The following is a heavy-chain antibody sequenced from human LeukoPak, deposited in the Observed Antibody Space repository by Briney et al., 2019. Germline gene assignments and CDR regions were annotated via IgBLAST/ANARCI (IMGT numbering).Heavy chain of an antibody. D-gene: IGHD5-24*01. CDR3: ARDTEMATINDY. CDR2: LNPNSGGT. J-gene: IGHJ4*02. V-gene: IGHV1-2*02. CDR1: GYTFTGYY. Sequence: ASVKVSCKASGYTFTGYYMHWVRQAPGQGLEWMGWLNPNSGGTNYAQKFQGRVTMTRDTSISTAYMELSRLRSDGTAVYYCARDTEMATINDYWGQGTLVTVSS.